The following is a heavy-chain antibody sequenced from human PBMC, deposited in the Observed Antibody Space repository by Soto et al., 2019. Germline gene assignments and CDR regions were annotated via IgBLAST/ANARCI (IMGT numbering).Heavy chain of an antibody. CDR3: LGTSYDYVWGRYSSSFDY. J-gene: IGHJ4*02. D-gene: IGHD3-16*01. Sequence: GGSLRLSCAASGFTFSGSAMHWVRQASGKGLEWVGRIRSKANSYATAYAASVKGRFTISRDDSKNTAYLQMNSLKTEDTAVYYCLGTSYDYVWGRYSSSFDYWGQGTLVTVSS. CDR1: GFTFSGSA. V-gene: IGHV3-73*01. CDR2: IRSKANSYAT.